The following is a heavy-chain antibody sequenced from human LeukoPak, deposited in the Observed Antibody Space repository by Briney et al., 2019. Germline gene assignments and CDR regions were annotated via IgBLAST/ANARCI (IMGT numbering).Heavy chain of an antibody. V-gene: IGHV3-11*06. J-gene: IGHJ4*02. CDR3: ASWGSHYNWNDASHY. Sequence: GGSLRLSCAASGFTFSDYYMSWIRQAPGKGLEWVSYISSSRSYTNYADSVKGRFTISRDNAKNSLYLQMNSLRAEDTAVYYCASWGSHYNWNDASHYWGQGTLVTVSS. D-gene: IGHD1-20*01. CDR2: ISSSRSYT. CDR1: GFTFSDYY.